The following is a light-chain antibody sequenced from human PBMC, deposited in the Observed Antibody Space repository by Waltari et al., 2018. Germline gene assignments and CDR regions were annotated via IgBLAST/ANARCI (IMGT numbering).Light chain of an antibody. CDR2: DVI. J-gene: IGLJ1*01. CDR1: SSDVGRYNY. CDR3: LSFSAVGTRV. Sequence: QSALTQPASVSGSPGQSITISCTGTSSDVGRYNYVSWYQQHPDKVPKLLIFDVIYRHSGVSDRFAGSKSGNTASLTIAGLRADDEADYYCLSFSAVGTRVFGTGTRVTVL. V-gene: IGLV2-14*03.